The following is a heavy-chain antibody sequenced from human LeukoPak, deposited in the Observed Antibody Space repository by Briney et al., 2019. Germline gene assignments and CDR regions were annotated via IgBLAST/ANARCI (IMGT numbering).Heavy chain of an antibody. CDR3: AREGGPGYCSSTSCYTSGYFDY. V-gene: IGHV1-69*05. D-gene: IGHD2-2*02. Sequence: ASVKVSCKASGGTFSSYAISWVRQAPGQGLEWMGGIIPIFGTANYAQKFQGRVTITTDESTSTAYMELSSLRSEDTAVYYCAREGGPGYCSSTSCYTSGYFDYWSQGTLVTVSS. CDR1: GGTFSSYA. J-gene: IGHJ4*02. CDR2: IIPIFGTA.